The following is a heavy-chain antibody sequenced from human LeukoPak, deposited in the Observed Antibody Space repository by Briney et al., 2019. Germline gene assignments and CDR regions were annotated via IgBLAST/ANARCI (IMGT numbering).Heavy chain of an antibody. Sequence: ASVKVSCKVSGYTLSKLSIHWVRQATGQGPEWMGWMNSNSGNTGYAQKFQGRVTMTRDSSISTAYMELSSLTSEDTAVYYCARRLSTGSTAPFDHWGQGTLVTVSS. CDR2: MNSNSGNT. J-gene: IGHJ4*02. CDR3: ARRLSTGSTAPFDH. V-gene: IGHV1-8*01. D-gene: IGHD5-18*01. CDR1: GYTLSKLS.